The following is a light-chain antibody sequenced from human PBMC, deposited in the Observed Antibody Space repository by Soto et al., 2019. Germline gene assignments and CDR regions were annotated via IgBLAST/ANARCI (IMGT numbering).Light chain of an antibody. Sequence: QSALTQPASVSGSPGQSITISCTGTSSDVGGYNFVSWYQQYPGKVPKVLIYEVSTRPSGVSNRFSGSKSGNTASLTISGLQAEDEADYYCSSYTTSSSWVFGGGTKLTVL. V-gene: IGLV2-14*01. CDR3: SSYTTSSSWV. CDR1: SSDVGGYNF. CDR2: EVS. J-gene: IGLJ3*02.